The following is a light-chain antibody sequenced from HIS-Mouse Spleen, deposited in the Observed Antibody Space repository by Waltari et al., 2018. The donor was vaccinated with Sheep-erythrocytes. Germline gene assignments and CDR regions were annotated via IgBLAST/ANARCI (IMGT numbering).Light chain of an antibody. CDR2: DVS. V-gene: IGLV2-11*01. Sequence: QSALTQPRSVSGSPGQSVTISCPGPSSDVGCYNYVSWYQQHPGKAPKLMIYDVSKRPSGVPDRFSGSKSGNTASLTISGLQAEDEADYYCCSYAGSYNHVFATGTKVTVL. CDR3: CSYAGSYNHV. CDR1: SSDVGCYNY. J-gene: IGLJ1*01.